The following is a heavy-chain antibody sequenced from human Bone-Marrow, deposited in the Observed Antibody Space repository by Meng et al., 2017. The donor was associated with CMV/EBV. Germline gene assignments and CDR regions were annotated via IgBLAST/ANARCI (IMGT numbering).Heavy chain of an antibody. V-gene: IGHV1-18*01. D-gene: IGHD1-26*01. CDR3: ARSDSGSYEGWFDP. CDR1: GYTFSSYG. J-gene: IGHJ5*02. Sequence: ASVKVSCKASGYTFSSYGISWVRQAPGQGLEWMGWISAYNGNTNYAQKLQGRVTMTTDTSTSTAYMELRSLRSDDTAVYYCARSDSGSYEGWFDPWGQGTLVTVSS. CDR2: ISAYNGNT.